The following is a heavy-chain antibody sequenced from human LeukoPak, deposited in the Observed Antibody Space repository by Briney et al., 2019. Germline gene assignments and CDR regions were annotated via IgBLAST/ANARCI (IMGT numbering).Heavy chain of an antibody. Sequence: SETLSLTCTVSGGSISSSSYYWGWIRQSPGKGLEWIGSIYYSGNTYYNPSLKSRVTISVDTSKNQFSLELNSVTAADTAVYYCARHATVTSFTFAHWGQGTLVTVSS. CDR2: IYYSGNT. D-gene: IGHD4-17*01. CDR1: GGSISSSSYY. J-gene: IGHJ4*02. V-gene: IGHV4-39*01. CDR3: ARHATVTSFTFAH.